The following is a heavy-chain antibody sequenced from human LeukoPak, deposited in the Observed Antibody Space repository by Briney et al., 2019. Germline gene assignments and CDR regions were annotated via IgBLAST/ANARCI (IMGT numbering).Heavy chain of an antibody. J-gene: IGHJ4*02. D-gene: IGHD3-9*01. CDR3: ARGSRPVYNLLTGKRYFDY. V-gene: IGHV1-46*01. CDR1: GYTFTTYY. Sequence: ASVKVSCKASGYTFTTYYVHWVRQAPGQGLEWMGIINPSGGSTTYAQKFRGRLTMTRDMSTITVYMELSSLRSEDTAVYYCARGSRPVYNLLTGKRYFDYWGQGTLLTVSS. CDR2: INPSGGST.